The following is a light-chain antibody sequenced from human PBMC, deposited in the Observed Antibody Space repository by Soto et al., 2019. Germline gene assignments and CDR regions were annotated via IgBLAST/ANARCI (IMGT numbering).Light chain of an antibody. J-gene: IGKJ3*01. CDR1: PSVSSS. CDR3: QQYGNSPLT. V-gene: IGKV3-20*01. Sequence: ESVLTQSPATLSLSPGERATLSCRASPSVSSSLAWYQHKPGQAPRLLIYDTSSRATGIPDRFSGSGSGTDFTLTISRLEPEDFAVYYCQQYGNSPLTFGPGTKVDIK. CDR2: DTS.